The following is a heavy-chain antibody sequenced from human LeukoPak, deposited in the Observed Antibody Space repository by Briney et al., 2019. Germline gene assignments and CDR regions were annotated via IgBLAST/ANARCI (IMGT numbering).Heavy chain of an antibody. J-gene: IGHJ2*01. V-gene: IGHV4-39*01. CDR1: GGSISSSSYY. D-gene: IGHD2-21*02. CDR3: ARSLIVVVTAAWHFDL. Sequence: PSETLSLTCTVSGGSISSSSYYWGWIRQPPGKGLGWIGSIYYSGSTYYNPSLKSRVTISVDTSKNQFSLKLSSVTAADTAVYYCARSLIVVVTAAWHFDLWGRGTLVTVSS. CDR2: IYYSGST.